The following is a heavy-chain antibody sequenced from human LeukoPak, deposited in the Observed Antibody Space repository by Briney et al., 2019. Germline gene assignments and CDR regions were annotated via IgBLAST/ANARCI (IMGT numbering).Heavy chain of an antibody. D-gene: IGHD1-26*01. J-gene: IGHJ4*02. CDR2: ISYDGSNK. Sequence: PGGSLRLSCAASGFTFSSYGMHWVRQAPGKGLEWVAVISYDGSNKYYADSVKGRFTISRDNSKNTLYLQMNSLRAEDTAVYYCAKTVGEWELLRPFDYWGQGTLVTVSS. V-gene: IGHV3-30*18. CDR3: AKTVGEWELLRPFDY. CDR1: GFTFSSYG.